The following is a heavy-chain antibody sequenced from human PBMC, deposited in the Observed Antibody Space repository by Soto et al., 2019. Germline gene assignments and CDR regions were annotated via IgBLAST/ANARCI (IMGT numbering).Heavy chain of an antibody. D-gene: IGHD4-17*01. CDR2: ITGSGAGT. J-gene: IGHJ4*02. Sequence: EVQVLESGGGLVQPGGSLRLSCAASGFTFSSYAMTWVRQAPGKGLEYVSSITGSGAGTVYADSVKGRFTISRDNSKNMLYRQLSSLRAGDTAIYFCAKDPNGDYVGAFDSWGQGSLVTVSS. CDR3: AKDPNGDYVGAFDS. V-gene: IGHV3-23*01. CDR1: GFTFSSYA.